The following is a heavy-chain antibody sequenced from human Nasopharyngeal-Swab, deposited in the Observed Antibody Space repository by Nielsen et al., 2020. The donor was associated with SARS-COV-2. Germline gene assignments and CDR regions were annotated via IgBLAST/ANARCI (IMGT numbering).Heavy chain of an antibody. V-gene: IGHV4-59*12. CDR1: GGSISSYF. J-gene: IGHJ4*02. CDR3: ARGDVGYYDSSGYSYYFDY. Sequence: SKTLSLTCTVSGGSISSYFWGWIRQPPGRGLEWLRYVYYTGDTNYHPSLKSRVTMSLDKSKNQFSMKLSSVTAADTAVYYCARGDVGYYDSSGYSYYFDYWGQGTLVTVSS. CDR2: VYYTGDT. D-gene: IGHD3-22*01.